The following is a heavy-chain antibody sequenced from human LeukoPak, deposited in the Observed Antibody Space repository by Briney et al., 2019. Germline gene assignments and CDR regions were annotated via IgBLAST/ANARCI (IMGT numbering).Heavy chain of an antibody. CDR2: IKQDATEK. Sequence: GGSLRFSCAASGFTFSSYWMTWVGQGPGQGREWGANIKQDATEKKYVDSVKGRFTISRDNAKNLLYLQMNSLRAEDTAVYYCARTSSTKCYDYWGQGTLVTVSS. D-gene: IGHD2-2*01. J-gene: IGHJ4*02. CDR3: ARTSSTKCYDY. V-gene: IGHV3-7*01. CDR1: GFTFSSYW.